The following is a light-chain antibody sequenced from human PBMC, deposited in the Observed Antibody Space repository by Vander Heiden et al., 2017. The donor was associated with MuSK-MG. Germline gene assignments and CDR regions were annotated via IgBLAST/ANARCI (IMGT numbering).Light chain of an antibody. J-gene: IGKJ4*01. V-gene: IGKV1-39*01. Sequence: DIQMTQSPSSLSASVGDRVTITCRASQSISSSLNWYQQKPGKAPKLLIYAASSLQSGVPSRFSGRGSGTDFTLTISRLQPEDFATYYCQQSDSTPLTFGGGTKVEIK. CDR1: QSISSS. CDR3: QQSDSTPLT. CDR2: AAS.